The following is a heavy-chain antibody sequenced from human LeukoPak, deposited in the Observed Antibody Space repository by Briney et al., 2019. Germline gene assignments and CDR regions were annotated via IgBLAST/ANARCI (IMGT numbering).Heavy chain of an antibody. J-gene: IGHJ4*02. V-gene: IGHV3-30*03. CDR1: GFTFSSYG. D-gene: IGHD4-17*01. CDR3: ARVLGYGDYLARVWGIDY. Sequence: PGGSLRLSCAASGFTFSSYGMHWVRQAPGKGLEWVAVISYDGSNKYYADSVEGRFTISRDNSKNTLYLQMNSLRAEDTAVYYCARVLGYGDYLARVWGIDYWGQGTLVTVSS. CDR2: ISYDGSNK.